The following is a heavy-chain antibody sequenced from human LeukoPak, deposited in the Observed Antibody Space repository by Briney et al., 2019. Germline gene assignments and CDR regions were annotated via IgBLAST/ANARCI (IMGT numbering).Heavy chain of an antibody. J-gene: IGHJ4*02. CDR2: TNQDGSEK. Sequence: GGSLRLPCVASGFTFSHYWMSWVRQTPGKGLEWVANTNQDGSEKYYVDALKGRFTISRDNAKNSVYLQMNNLGVEDTAVYYCARDSYGSGIWGQGTLVTVSS. CDR1: GFTFSHYW. V-gene: IGHV3-7*01. D-gene: IGHD3-10*01. CDR3: ARDSYGSGI.